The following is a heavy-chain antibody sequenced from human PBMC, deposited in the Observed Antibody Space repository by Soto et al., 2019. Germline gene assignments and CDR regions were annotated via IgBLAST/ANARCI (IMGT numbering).Heavy chain of an antibody. CDR3: ARDRKDSGSYTNWIDT. J-gene: IGHJ5*02. Sequence: GASVKVSCKASGGTFGSDAITWVRQAPGQGLEWVGRIIPIFGTTNYAQNLQGRVTISADKSTLTSYMELHSLTSDETALYYCARDRKDSGSYTNWIDTWGQGTQVTVSS. V-gene: IGHV1-69*06. D-gene: IGHD3-22*01. CDR2: IIPIFGTT. CDR1: GGTFGSDA.